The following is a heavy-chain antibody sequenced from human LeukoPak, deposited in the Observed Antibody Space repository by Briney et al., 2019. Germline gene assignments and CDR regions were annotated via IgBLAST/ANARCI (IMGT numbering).Heavy chain of an antibody. CDR1: GGSISSGDYY. J-gene: IGHJ6*03. CDR2: IYYSGST. V-gene: IGHV4-30-4*08. CDR3: AQGRNYYYYMDV. Sequence: SQTLSLTCTVSGGSISSGDYYWSWIRQPPGKGLEWMGYIYYSGSTYYNPSLKSRVTISVDTSKNQFSLKLSSVTAADTAVYYCAQGRNYYYYMDVWGKGTTVTVSS.